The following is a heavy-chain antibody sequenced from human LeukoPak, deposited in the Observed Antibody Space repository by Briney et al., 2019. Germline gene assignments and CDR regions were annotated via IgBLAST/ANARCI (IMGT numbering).Heavy chain of an antibody. CDR1: GYTFTSYG. Sequence: ASVKVSCKASGYTFTSYGISWVRQAPGQGLEWMGWITTHNGDTNYAQKFQGRVTMTIDTSTTTAYMELRSLRSDDTAVYYCAREKLGYCSSSTCYESTGDYWGQGTLVTVSS. CDR3: AREKLGYCSSSTCYESTGDY. CDR2: ITTHNGDT. D-gene: IGHD2-2*01. V-gene: IGHV1-18*01. J-gene: IGHJ4*02.